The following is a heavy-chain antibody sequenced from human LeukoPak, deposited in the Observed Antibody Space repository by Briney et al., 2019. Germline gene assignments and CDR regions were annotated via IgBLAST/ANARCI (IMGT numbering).Heavy chain of an antibody. J-gene: IGHJ6*03. CDR2: INPNSGGT. D-gene: IGHD6-13*01. Sequence: ASVKVSCKASGYTFTGYYMHWVRQAPGQGLEWMGWINPNSGGTNYAQKFQGRVTMTRDTSISPAYMELSRLRSDDTAVYYCARVAREGYSSSWSHMDVWGKGTTVTVSS. CDR3: ARVAREGYSSSWSHMDV. CDR1: GYTFTGYY. V-gene: IGHV1-2*02.